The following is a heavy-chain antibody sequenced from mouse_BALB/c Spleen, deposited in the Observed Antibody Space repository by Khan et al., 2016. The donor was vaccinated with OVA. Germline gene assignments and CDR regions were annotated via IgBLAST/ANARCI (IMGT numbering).Heavy chain of an antibody. CDR2: ISSGGTYT. Sequence: EVQLVESGGDLVNPGGSLKLSCAASGFIFSSYGMSWVRQTPDKRLEWVATISSGGTYTNYPDSVKGRFTISRDNAKNTLSLQMSSLKSEGTAKYYCTRVITTTPGDYYANDYWGLGTSVTVSS. J-gene: IGHJ4*01. D-gene: IGHD1-2*01. CDR1: GFIFSSYG. CDR3: TRVITTTPGDYYANDY. V-gene: IGHV5-6*01.